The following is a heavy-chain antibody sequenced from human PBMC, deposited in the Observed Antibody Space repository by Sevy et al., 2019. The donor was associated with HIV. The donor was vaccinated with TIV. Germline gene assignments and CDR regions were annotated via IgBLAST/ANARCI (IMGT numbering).Heavy chain of an antibody. Sequence: SETLSLACTVSGGSFSGYYWSWIRQPPGKGLEWIGYIYDSGRTNYNPSLKSRVTISVDTSKNQFSLKLNSVTAAETAVYYCARSLNNYDSSGYQRGFDHWGQGTLVTVSS. D-gene: IGHD3-22*01. V-gene: IGHV4-59*01. CDR1: GGSFSGYY. J-gene: IGHJ4*02. CDR2: IYDSGRT. CDR3: ARSLNNYDSSGYQRGFDH.